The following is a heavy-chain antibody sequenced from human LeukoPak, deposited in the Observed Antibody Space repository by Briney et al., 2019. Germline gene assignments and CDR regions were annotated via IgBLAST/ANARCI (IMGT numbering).Heavy chain of an antibody. CDR2: ISFDGNTK. CDR1: GFAFSTYA. V-gene: IGHV3-30-3*01. CDR3: ARAMVRGVPFDY. D-gene: IGHD3-10*01. Sequence: PGGSLRLSCAASGFAFSTYAMHWVRQAPGKGLEWLAVISFDGNTKYYADSAKGRFTISRDNSRNTLYVQISSLRVGDTAVYYCARAMVRGVPFDYWGQGTLVTVSS. J-gene: IGHJ4*02.